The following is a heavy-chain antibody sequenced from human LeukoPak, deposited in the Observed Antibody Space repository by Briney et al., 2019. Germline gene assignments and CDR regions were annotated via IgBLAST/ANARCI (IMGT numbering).Heavy chain of an antibody. CDR3: AKDLGFDDSSGYYLGAFDI. CDR1: GFTFRNYA. D-gene: IGHD3-22*01. V-gene: IGHV3-23*01. CDR2: VSGNGGRT. J-gene: IGHJ3*02. Sequence: GGSLRLSCAASGFTFRNYAMNWVRQCPGKGLEWVSKVSGNGGRTYSADSEKGRFTISRHNSKRTLFLEMDSLRAEDTAVYFCAKDLGFDDSSGYYLGAFDIWGQGTTVTVSS.